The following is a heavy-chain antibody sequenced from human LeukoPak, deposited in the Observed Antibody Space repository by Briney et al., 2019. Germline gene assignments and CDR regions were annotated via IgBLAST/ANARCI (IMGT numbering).Heavy chain of an antibody. V-gene: IGHV5-51*01. D-gene: IGHD3-3*01. CDR3: ARLGDYYDFWSGYYPFGFDY. CDR1: GYSFTSYW. J-gene: IGHJ4*02. CDR2: IYPGDSDT. Sequence: GESLKISCKGSGYSFTSYWIGWVRQMPGKGLEWMGIIYPGDSDTRYSPSFQGQVTVSADKSISTAYLQWSSLKASGTAMYYCARLGDYYDFWSGYYPFGFDYWGQGTLVTVSS.